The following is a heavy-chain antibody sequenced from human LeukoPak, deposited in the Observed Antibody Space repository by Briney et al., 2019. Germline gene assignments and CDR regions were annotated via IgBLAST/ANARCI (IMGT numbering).Heavy chain of an antibody. D-gene: IGHD1-1*01. CDR3: AKDRRGVQPTILPDY. V-gene: IGHV3-30*18. J-gene: IGHJ4*02. CDR2: ISYDGSKK. Sequence: GGSLRLSCAASGFTFSSYGMHWVRQAPGKGLEGVAIISYDGSKKYYADSVKGRFTISRDNSKNTLYLQMKYLRIGDTAWYYFAKDRRGVQPTILPDYLGQGALVTVSP. CDR1: GFTFSSYG.